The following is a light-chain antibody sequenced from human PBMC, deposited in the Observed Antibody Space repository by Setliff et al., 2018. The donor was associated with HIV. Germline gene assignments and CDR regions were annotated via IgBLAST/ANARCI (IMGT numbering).Light chain of an antibody. CDR2: EVS. CDR1: STDVGGYDH. V-gene: IGLV2-8*01. J-gene: IGLJ1*01. CDR3: CSNTGSNTYV. Sequence: QSVLTQPPSASGSPGQSVTISCTGASTDVGGYDHVSWYQQHPGKPPKVVISEVSQRPSGVPDRFSGSKSGNTAFLTVSGLQAEDEADYYCCSNTGSNTYVFGTETKVTVL.